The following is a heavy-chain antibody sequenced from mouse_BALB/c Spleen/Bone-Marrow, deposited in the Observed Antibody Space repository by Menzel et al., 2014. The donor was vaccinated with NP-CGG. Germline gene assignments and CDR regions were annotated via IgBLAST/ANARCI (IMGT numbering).Heavy chain of an antibody. CDR2: ILPGSGST. J-gene: IGHJ2*01. Sequence: VKVVESGAELMKPGASVKISCKATGYTFSSYWIEWVKQRPGHGLEWIGEILPGSGSTNYNEKFKGKATFTADTSSNTAYMQLSSLTSEDSAVYYCARRGYDGCHWGQGTTLTVSS. CDR3: ARRGYDGCH. CDR1: GYTFSSYW. V-gene: IGHV1-9*01. D-gene: IGHD2-3*01.